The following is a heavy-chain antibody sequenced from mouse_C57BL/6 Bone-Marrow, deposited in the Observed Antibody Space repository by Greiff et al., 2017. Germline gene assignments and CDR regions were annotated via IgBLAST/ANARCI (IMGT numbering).Heavy chain of an antibody. CDR2: ISYDGSN. CDR3: ARDLSMDY. CDR1: GYSITSGYY. V-gene: IGHV3-6*01. Sequence: EVKVEESGPGLVKPSQSLSLTCSVTGYSITSGYYWNWIRQFPGNKLEWMGYISYDGSNNYNPSLKNRISITRDTSKNQFFLKLNSVTTEDTATYYCARDLSMDYWGQGTSVTVSS. J-gene: IGHJ4*01.